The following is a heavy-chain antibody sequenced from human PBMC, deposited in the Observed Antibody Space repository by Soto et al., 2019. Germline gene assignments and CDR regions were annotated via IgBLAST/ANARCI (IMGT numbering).Heavy chain of an antibody. D-gene: IGHD3-22*01. Sequence: QVQLVQSGAEVKKPGSSVKVSCKASGGTFSSYAISWVRQAPGQGLEWMGGIIPIFGTANYAQKFQGRVTITADESTSTAYMELSGLRSEDTAVYYCASHSGWNYYYGMDVWGQGTTVTVSS. CDR1: GGTFSSYA. J-gene: IGHJ6*02. CDR2: IIPIFGTA. CDR3: ASHSGWNYYYGMDV. V-gene: IGHV1-69*12.